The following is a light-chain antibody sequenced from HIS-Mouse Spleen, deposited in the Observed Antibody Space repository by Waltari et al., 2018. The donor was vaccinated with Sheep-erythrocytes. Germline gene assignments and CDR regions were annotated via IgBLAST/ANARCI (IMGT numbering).Light chain of an antibody. J-gene: IGLJ1*01. Sequence: QSVLTQPPSVSEAPRQRVTISCSGSSSNIGNNAVNWYQQLPGKAPKLLIYYDDLLPSGVSDRFAGSKSGNTASLTISGLQAEDEADYYCCSYAGSYNYVFGTGTKVTVL. CDR2: YDD. V-gene: IGLV1-36*01. CDR3: CSYAGSYNYV. CDR1: SSNIGNNA.